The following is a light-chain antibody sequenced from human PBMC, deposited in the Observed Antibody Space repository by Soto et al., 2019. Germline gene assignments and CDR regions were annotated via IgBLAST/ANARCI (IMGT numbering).Light chain of an antibody. CDR3: QQYGSSPGCT. CDR2: GAS. CDR1: QSVSSSY. J-gene: IGKJ2*02. Sequence: EIVLTKSPGTLSLSPGERATLSCRASQSVSSSYLAWYQQKPGQAPRLLIYGASSRATGIPDRFSGSGSGTDFTLTISRLEPEDFAVYYCQQYGSSPGCTFGQGTKLEIK. V-gene: IGKV3-20*01.